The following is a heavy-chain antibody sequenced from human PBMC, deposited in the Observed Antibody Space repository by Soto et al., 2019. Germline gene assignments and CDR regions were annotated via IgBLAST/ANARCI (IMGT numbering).Heavy chain of an antibody. Sequence: QVQLVQSGAEVKNPGASVKVSCKASGYTFTSYGISWVRQAPGQGLEWMGWISAYSGNTNYAQNLQGRVHMNTDRSTSTAYMELRSLRSDDTAVYYCARGGGSCTNSVCYRHFDSWGQGTLVTVST. CDR1: GYTFTSYG. D-gene: IGHD2-8*01. CDR2: ISAYSGNT. V-gene: IGHV1-18*01. J-gene: IGHJ4*02. CDR3: ARGGGSCTNSVCYRHFDS.